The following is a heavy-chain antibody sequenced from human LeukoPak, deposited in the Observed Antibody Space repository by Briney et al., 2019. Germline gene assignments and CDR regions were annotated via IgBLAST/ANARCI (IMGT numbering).Heavy chain of an antibody. CDR3: ARDVWPYCGRPNCYLVSDP. D-gene: IGHD2-2*01. CDR2: ISACSGKT. J-gene: IGHJ5*02. V-gene: IGHV1-18*01. CDR1: GYTFTSYG. Sequence: ASVKVSCKASGYTFTSYGISWVRQAPGQGLEWMGWISACSGKTNYAQNLQGRVTMTTDTSTSTAYMELRSLTSDDTAVYYCARDVWPYCGRPNCYLVSDPWGQGTLVTVSS.